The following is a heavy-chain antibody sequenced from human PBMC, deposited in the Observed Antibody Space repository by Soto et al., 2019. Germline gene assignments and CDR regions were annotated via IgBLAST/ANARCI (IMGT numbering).Heavy chain of an antibody. CDR2: VSHRGNT. V-gene: IGHV4-31*11. CDR1: GEFIASDAYY. D-gene: IGHD3-16*02. Sequence: PSETLSLTCGVPGEFIASDAYYWGWIRHHPGKGLEWIGYVSHRGNTYYNPSLKSRLTISLDTSKNQFYLHLTSVTAADTAVYYCARYRFTATWSKFDYWGQGTQVTVS. J-gene: IGHJ4*02. CDR3: ARYRFTATWSKFDY.